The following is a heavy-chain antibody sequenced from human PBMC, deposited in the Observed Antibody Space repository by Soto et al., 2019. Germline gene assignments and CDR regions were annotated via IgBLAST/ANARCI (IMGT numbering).Heavy chain of an antibody. CDR1: GFTFNTYA. V-gene: IGHV3-23*01. CDR2: LSGSGGFT. Sequence: GGSLRLSCAASGFTFNTYAMSWVRQAPGKRLEWVASLSGSGGFTEHADSVKGRFSISRDNSKNTLFLQMNGLRVDDTAVYYCGKDRYYDSRIIDSWGSGXLVTVYS. CDR3: GKDRYYDSRIIDS. D-gene: IGHD3-22*01. J-gene: IGHJ4*02.